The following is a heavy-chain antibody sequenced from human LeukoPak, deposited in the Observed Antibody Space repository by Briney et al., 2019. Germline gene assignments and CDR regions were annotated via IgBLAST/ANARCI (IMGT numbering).Heavy chain of an antibody. CDR3: ARNRFPITGTTNNYYYMDV. J-gene: IGHJ6*03. CDR1: GLIFSSYS. Sequence: GGSLRLSCAASGLIFSSYSMTWVRQAPGKGLEGLSYISSSSTTIYYADSVKGRFTISRDNAKNSLYLQMNSLKAEDTAVYYCARNRFPITGTTNNYYYMDVWGKGTTVTVSS. D-gene: IGHD1-7*01. CDR2: ISSSSTTI. V-gene: IGHV3-48*04.